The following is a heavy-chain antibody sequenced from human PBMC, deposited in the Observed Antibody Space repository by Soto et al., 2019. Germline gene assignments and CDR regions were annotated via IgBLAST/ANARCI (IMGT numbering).Heavy chain of an antibody. V-gene: IGHV3-7*01. CDR3: ATSMGHTLNA. Sequence: EVQVVESGGGLVQPGGSLRLSCAASGFTFSSHWMTWVRQVPGKGLEWVANINQDGSDQYYVDSVKGRFTISRDNAKNSLCLHMNSLRVEDTAVYYCATSMGHTLNAWGQGPRVTVSS. CDR1: GFTFSSHW. CDR2: INQDGSDQ. D-gene: IGHD3-16*01. J-gene: IGHJ5*02.